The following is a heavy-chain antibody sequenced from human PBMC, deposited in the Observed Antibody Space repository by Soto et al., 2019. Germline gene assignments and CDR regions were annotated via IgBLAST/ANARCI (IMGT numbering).Heavy chain of an antibody. CDR2: MNPNSGNT. D-gene: IGHD3-9*01. CDR3: ARVFRYYDILTGRFPYYYYGMDV. CDR1: GYTFTSYD. J-gene: IGHJ6*02. Sequence: ASVKVSCKASGYTFTSYDINWVRQATGQGLEWMGWMNPNSGNTGYAQKIQGRVTMTRNTSISTAYMELSSLRSEDTAVYYCARVFRYYDILTGRFPYYYYGMDVWG. V-gene: IGHV1-8*01.